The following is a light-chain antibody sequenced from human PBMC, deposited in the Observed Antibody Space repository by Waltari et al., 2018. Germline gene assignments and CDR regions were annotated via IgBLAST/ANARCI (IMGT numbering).Light chain of an antibody. CDR2: DGS. V-gene: IGLV2-8*01. Sequence: QSALTQPPSASGSPGQSVTISCTRTSIDIGDYNYVSWYQQHPGQAPKHMISDGSKRPSGGPDRFSGSKSGNTASLTVSGLQAADEADYYCSSYAGSNHLLFGGGTKLTVL. CDR3: SSYAGSNHLL. CDR1: SIDIGDYNY. J-gene: IGLJ2*01.